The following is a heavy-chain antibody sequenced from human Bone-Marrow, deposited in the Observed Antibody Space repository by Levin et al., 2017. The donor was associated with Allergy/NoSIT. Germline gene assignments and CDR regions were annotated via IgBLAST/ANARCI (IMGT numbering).Heavy chain of an antibody. CDR1: GGSISSGDYY. CDR3: VREARYDYVSSGWGGWFDP. Sequence: SETLSLTCDVSGGSISSGDYYWSWIRQPPGKGLEWVGYIYYSGSTYYNPSLKSRLAILVDTFKNQFSLKLISVTAAGTAVYYCVREARYDYVSSGWGGWFDPWGQGTRVTVSS. J-gene: IGHJ5*02. D-gene: IGHD6-19*01. V-gene: IGHV4-30-4*01. CDR2: IYYSGST.